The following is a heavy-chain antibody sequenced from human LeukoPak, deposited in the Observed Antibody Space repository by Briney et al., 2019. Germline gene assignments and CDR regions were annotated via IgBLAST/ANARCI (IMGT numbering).Heavy chain of an antibody. CDR1: GDSIRSTTYY. D-gene: IGHD3-10*01. J-gene: IGHJ4*02. CDR3: ARGRVRGMVRGVIWADY. V-gene: IGHV4-39*07. Sequence: ASETLSLTCSVSGDSIRSTTYYWGWIRQSPGKGLEWIGSIYHSGSTYYNPSLKSRVTMSIDTSKNQFSLNLTSVTAADTAVYYCARGRVRGMVRGVIWADYWGQGTLVTVSS. CDR2: IYHSGST.